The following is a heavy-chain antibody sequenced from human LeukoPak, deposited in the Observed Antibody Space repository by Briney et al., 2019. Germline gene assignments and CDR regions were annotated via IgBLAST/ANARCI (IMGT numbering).Heavy chain of an antibody. Sequence: GGSLRLSCAASGFTFSTYSMNWVRQAPGKGLEWVSSITSSSTYIYYADSMEGRFTISRDNAKNSLYLQMDSLRAEDTAVYYCARGSSGSYYTLFDYWGQGTLVTVSS. CDR1: GFTFSTYS. CDR2: ITSSSTYI. J-gene: IGHJ4*02. CDR3: ARGSSGSYYTLFDY. V-gene: IGHV3-21*01. D-gene: IGHD1-26*01.